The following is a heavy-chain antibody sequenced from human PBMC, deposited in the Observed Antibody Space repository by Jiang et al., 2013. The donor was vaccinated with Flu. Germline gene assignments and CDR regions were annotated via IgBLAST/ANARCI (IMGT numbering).Heavy chain of an antibody. CDR1: GYTFTAYY. Sequence: SGYTFTAYYIHWVRQAPGQGLEWMGWINPNTGVTNYAQKFQGWVTMTRDTSISTAYMELSRLKSDDTAVYYCARDGAGTIYWYFDLWGRGTLVTVSS. CDR3: ARDGAGTIYWYFDL. J-gene: IGHJ2*01. V-gene: IGHV1-2*04. CDR2: INPNTGVT. D-gene: IGHD6-19*01.